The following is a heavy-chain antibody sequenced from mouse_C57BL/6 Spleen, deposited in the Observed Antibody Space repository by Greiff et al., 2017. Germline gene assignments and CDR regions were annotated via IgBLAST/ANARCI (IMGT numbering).Heavy chain of an antibody. V-gene: IGHV1-19*01. Sequence: VQLQQSGPVLVKPGASVKMSCKASGYTFTDYYMNWVKQSHGKSLEWIGVLNPYNGGTSYNQKFKGKATLTVDKSSSTAYMELNSLTSEDSAVYYCASPYYYGSSLAWFAYWGQGTLVTVSA. CDR3: ASPYYYGSSLAWFAY. CDR1: GYTFTDYY. J-gene: IGHJ3*01. CDR2: LNPYNGGT. D-gene: IGHD1-1*01.